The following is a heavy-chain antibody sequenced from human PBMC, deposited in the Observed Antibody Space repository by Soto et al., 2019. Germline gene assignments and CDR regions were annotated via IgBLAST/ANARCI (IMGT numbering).Heavy chain of an antibody. CDR3: ARGRENDYGDYDPSPFDY. CDR2: INAGNGNT. Sequence: QVQRVQSGAEVKKPGASVKVSCKASGYTFTSYAMHWVRQAPGQRLEWMGWINAGNGNTKYSQKFQGRVTITRDTSASTAYMELSSLRSEDTAVYYCARGRENDYGDYDPSPFDYWGQGTLVTVSS. V-gene: IGHV1-3*01. D-gene: IGHD4-17*01. CDR1: GYTFTSYA. J-gene: IGHJ4*02.